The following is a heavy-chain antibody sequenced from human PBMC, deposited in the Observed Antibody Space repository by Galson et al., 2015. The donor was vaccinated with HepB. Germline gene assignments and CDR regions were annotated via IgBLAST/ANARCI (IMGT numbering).Heavy chain of an antibody. V-gene: IGHV5-10-1*01. Sequence: QSGAEVKKPGESLRISCKGSGYIFTSFWITWVRLMPGKGLECMGRIDPRDSYINYSPSFQGYVTISADKSITTAYLQWSSLRASDTAIYYCARFRSDSDTFDLWGQGTMVTV. J-gene: IGHJ3*01. CDR2: IDPRDSYI. CDR1: GYIFTSFW. CDR3: ARFRSDSDTFDL. D-gene: IGHD2-21*02.